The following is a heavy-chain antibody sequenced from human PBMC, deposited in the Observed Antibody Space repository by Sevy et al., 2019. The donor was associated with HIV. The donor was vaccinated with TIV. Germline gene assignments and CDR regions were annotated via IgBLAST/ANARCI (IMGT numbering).Heavy chain of an antibody. J-gene: IGHJ4*02. Sequence: GGSLRLSCAASGFIFSNYNMNWVRQAPGKGLEWVSSISSSSNDIYYADSVKGRFTISRDNSKKNVYLDMNSLRAEDTAIFYCAKEETTGYIWGQGTLVTVSS. D-gene: IGHD3-9*01. CDR1: GFIFSNYN. CDR2: ISSSSNDI. CDR3: AKEETTGYI. V-gene: IGHV3-21*04.